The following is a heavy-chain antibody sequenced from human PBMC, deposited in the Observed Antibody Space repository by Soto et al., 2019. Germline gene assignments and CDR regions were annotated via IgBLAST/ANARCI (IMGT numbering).Heavy chain of an antibody. CDR1: GGSISSYY. Sequence: SETLSLTCTVSGGSISSYYWSWIRQPPGKGLEWIGYIYYSGSTNYNPSLKSRVTISVDTSKNQFSLKLSSVTAADTAVYYCARHDVTGTTIFDYWGQGTLVTVSS. V-gene: IGHV4-59*08. D-gene: IGHD1-7*01. CDR3: ARHDVTGTTIFDY. CDR2: IYYSGST. J-gene: IGHJ4*02.